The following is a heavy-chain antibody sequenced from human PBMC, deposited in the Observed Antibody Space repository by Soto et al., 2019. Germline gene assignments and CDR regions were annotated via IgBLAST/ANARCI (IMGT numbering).Heavy chain of an antibody. D-gene: IGHD6-6*01. J-gene: IGHJ4*02. V-gene: IGHV3-23*01. CDR3: AKPRSAARRGLDYFDY. Sequence: PGGSLRLSCAASGFTFSSYAMSWVRQAPGKGLEWVSAISGSGGSTYYADSVKGRFTISRDNSKNTLYLQMNSLRAEGTAVYYCAKPRSAARRGLDYFDYWGQGTLVTVSS. CDR1: GFTFSSYA. CDR2: ISGSGGST.